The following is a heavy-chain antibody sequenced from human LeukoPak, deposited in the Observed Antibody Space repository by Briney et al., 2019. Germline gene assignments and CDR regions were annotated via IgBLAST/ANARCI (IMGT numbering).Heavy chain of an antibody. D-gene: IGHD3-16*02. V-gene: IGHV1-24*01. CDR3: ATLGFYDYVWGSYRPNWFDP. CDR2: FDPEDGET. CDR1: GYTLTELS. J-gene: IGHJ5*02. Sequence: GASVKVSCKVSGYTLTELSMHWVRQAPGKGLEWMGGFDPEDGETIYAQKFQGRVTMTEDTSTDTAYMELSSLSSEDTAVYYCATLGFYDYVWGSYRPNWFDPWGQGTLVTVSS.